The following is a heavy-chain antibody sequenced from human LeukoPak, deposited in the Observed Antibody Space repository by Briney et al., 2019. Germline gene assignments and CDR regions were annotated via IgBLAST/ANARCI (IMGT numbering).Heavy chain of an antibody. CDR3: ARDRVVPAAIGFDY. D-gene: IGHD2-2*02. CDR1: GFTFSSYW. Sequence: PGGSLRLSCAASGFTFSSYWMSWVRQAPGKGLEWVANIKQAGSEKYYVDSVKGRFTISRDNAKNSLYLQMNSLRAEDTAVYYCARDRVVPAAIGFDYWGQGTLVTVSS. J-gene: IGHJ4*02. CDR2: IKQAGSEK. V-gene: IGHV3-7*01.